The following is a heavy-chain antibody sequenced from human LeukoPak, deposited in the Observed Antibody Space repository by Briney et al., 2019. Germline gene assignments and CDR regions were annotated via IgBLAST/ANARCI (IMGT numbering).Heavy chain of an antibody. D-gene: IGHD6-19*01. CDR1: GYTFTGYY. V-gene: IGHV1-2*02. J-gene: IGHJ4*02. CDR2: INPNSGGA. Sequence: ASVKVSCKASGYTFTGYYMHWVRQAPGQGLEWMGWINPNSGGANYAQKFQGRDTMTRDTSISTAYMELSRLRSDDTAVYYCARAVAGRYHFDYWGQRSLVTVSS. CDR3: ARAVAGRYHFDY.